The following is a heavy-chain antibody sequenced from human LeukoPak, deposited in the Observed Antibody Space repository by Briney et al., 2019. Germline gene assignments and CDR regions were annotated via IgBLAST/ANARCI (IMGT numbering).Heavy chain of an antibody. CDR1: GFTFSSYS. CDR2: ISSSGTYV. V-gene: IGHV3-21*04. D-gene: IGHD6-19*01. J-gene: IGHJ4*02. CDR3: ARDRYSSGWSDSFAS. Sequence: PGGSLRLSCAASGFTFSSYSMNWVRQAPGKGLEWVSSISSSGTYVYYADSVKGRFTISRVNSKSTLYLQLNSLRAEDTAVYYCARDRYSSGWSDSFASWGQGTQVSVSS.